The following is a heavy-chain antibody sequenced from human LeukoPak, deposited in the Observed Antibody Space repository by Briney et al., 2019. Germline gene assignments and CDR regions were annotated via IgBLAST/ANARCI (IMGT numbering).Heavy chain of an antibody. Sequence: GGSLRLSCAASGFTFSTYSMNWVRQAPGKGLEWVANIKQDGSEKYYVDSVKGRFTISRDNAKNSLYLQMNSLRAEDTAVYYCARNLGDAFDIWGQGTMVTVSS. CDR1: GFTFSTYS. V-gene: IGHV3-7*01. D-gene: IGHD7-27*01. CDR2: IKQDGSEK. CDR3: ARNLGDAFDI. J-gene: IGHJ3*02.